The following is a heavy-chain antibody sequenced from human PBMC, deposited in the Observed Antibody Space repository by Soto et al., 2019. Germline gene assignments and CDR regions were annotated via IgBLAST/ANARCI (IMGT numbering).Heavy chain of an antibody. CDR1: GGTFSRYA. V-gene: IGHV1-69*01. D-gene: IGHD6-19*01. CDR2: IIPIFGTA. Sequence: QVQLVQSGAEVKKPGSSVKVSCKASGGTFSRYAISWVRQAPGQELEWMGGIIPIFGTANYAQKFQGRVTITADESTSTAYMELSSLRSEDTAVYYCARASRQWLVPDNWFDPWGQGTLVTVSS. CDR3: ARASRQWLVPDNWFDP. J-gene: IGHJ5*02.